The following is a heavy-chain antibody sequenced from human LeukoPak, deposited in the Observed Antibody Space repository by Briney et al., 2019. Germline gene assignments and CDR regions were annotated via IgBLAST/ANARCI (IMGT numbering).Heavy chain of an antibody. CDR3: ARGLPPAY. V-gene: IGHV4-39*07. Sequence: PSETLSLTCTVSGGSISGSSYYWGWIRQPPGKGLEWIGEINHSGNTNYNPSLKSRVTISVDTSRKQFSLKLSSVTAADTAVYFCARGLPPAYWGQGTLVTVSS. CDR1: GGSISGSSYY. J-gene: IGHJ4*02. CDR2: INHSGNT.